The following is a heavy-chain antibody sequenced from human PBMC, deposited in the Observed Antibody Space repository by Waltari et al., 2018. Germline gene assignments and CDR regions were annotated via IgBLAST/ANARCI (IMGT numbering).Heavy chain of an antibody. CDR1: GVTFISYA. Sequence: EVQLLESGGGLVQPGGSLRLSCAASGVTFISYAMTWVRQAPGKGLEWVSSISGPALTTFYADSVKGRFSVSRDNSKNTLYLQINGLRADDTAVYYCAKAGGIAAAEFQFDFWGRGTLVTVSS. J-gene: IGHJ4*02. CDR2: ISGPALTT. V-gene: IGHV3-23*01. D-gene: IGHD6-13*01. CDR3: AKAGGIAAAEFQFDF.